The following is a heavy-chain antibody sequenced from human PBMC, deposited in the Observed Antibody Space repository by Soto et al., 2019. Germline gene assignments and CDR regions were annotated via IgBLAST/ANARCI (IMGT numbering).Heavy chain of an antibody. CDR3: ARGRSWSPSDY. J-gene: IGHJ4*02. D-gene: IGHD3-3*01. CDR2: IYYSGST. CDR1: GGSISSYY. Sequence: SETLSLTCTVSGGSISSYYWSWIRQPPGKGLEWIGYIYYSGSTNYNPSLKSRVTISVDTSKNQFSLNLSSVTDADTDVYYCARGRSWSPSDYWGQGTLVTVSS. V-gene: IGHV4-59*01.